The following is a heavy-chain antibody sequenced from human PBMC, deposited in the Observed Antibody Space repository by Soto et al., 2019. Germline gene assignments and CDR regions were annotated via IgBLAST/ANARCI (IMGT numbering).Heavy chain of an antibody. CDR2: IFYSGST. CDR3: ARVGSSGWSPDY. V-gene: IGHV4-59*11. D-gene: IGHD6-19*01. Sequence: SETLSLTCSVSGGSISGHYWTWIRQSPGKGLEWIGYIFYSGSTNYNPSLKSRVTISVDTSKNQFSLKMSSVTAADTAVYYCARVGSSGWSPDYWG. J-gene: IGHJ4*01. CDR1: GGSISGHY.